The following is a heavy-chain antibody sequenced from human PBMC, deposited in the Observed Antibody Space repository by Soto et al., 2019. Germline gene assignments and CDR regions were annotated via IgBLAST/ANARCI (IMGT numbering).Heavy chain of an antibody. CDR1: GFTFSSYA. CDR2: ISYDGSTK. V-gene: IGHV3-30-3*01. J-gene: IGHJ6*02. Sequence: GGSLRLSCAASGFTFSSYAMHWVRQAPGKGLEWVAVISYDGSTKYYADSVKGRITISRDNSKNTLYQQMNSLRAEDTAVYYCARDYYRFNSGYGFSMDVWGQGTTVTVSS. CDR3: ARDYYRFNSGYGFSMDV. D-gene: IGHD5-12*01.